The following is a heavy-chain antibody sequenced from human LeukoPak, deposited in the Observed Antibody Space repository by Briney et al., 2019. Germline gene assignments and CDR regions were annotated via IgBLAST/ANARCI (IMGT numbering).Heavy chain of an antibody. CDR2: IIPIFGTA. Sequence: AASVKVSCKASGYTFTSYGISWVRQAPGQGLEWMGGIIPIFGTANYAQKFQGRVTITADESTSTAYMELSSLRSEDTAVYYCARLSSSSLTYFDYWGQGTLVTVSS. D-gene: IGHD6-6*01. V-gene: IGHV1-69*13. CDR3: ARLSSSSLTYFDY. CDR1: GYTFTSYG. J-gene: IGHJ4*02.